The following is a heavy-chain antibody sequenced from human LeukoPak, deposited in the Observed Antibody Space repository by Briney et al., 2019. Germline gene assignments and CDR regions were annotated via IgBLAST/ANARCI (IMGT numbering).Heavy chain of an antibody. J-gene: IGHJ6*03. CDR1: GGTFSSYA. CDR2: MNPNSGNT. V-gene: IGHV1-8*02. Sequence: GASVKVSCKASGGTFSSYAISWVRQATGQGLEWMGWMNPNSGNTGYAQKFQGRVTMTRDTSISTAYMELSSLRSEDTAVYYCARGGQLWFDYYYYMDVWGKGTTVTVSS. D-gene: IGHD5-18*01. CDR3: ARGGQLWFDYYYYMDV.